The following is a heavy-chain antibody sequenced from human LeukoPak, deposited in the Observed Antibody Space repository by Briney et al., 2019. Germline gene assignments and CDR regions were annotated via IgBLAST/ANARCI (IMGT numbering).Heavy chain of an antibody. J-gene: IGHJ4*02. CDR1: GFIFRNYN. CDR2: ISSGSNYI. CDR3: ARGFGVAAGLFAY. Sequence: GGSLRLSCAASGFIFRNYNMNWVRQAPGKGLEWVSSISSGSNYIYYADSVKGRFTISRDNAKNSLYLQKNSLRAEDTAVYYCARGFGVAAGLFAYWGQGTLVTVSS. V-gene: IGHV3-21*01. D-gene: IGHD3-16*01.